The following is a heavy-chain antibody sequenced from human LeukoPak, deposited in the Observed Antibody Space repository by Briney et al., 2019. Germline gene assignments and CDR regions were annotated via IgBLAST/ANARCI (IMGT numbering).Heavy chain of an antibody. Sequence: GGSLRLSCAASGLTFSSYPMTWVRHAPGKGREWVSAIRGGGGSTHYTDSVKVRCSISRDNSKNTLYLQMNSMTAEDTAVYFCAKGAYFSGCCGFAFDYWGQGTLVTVSS. J-gene: IGHJ4*02. CDR3: AKGAYFSGCCGFAFDY. V-gene: IGHV3-23*01. CDR1: GLTFSSYP. CDR2: IRGGGGST. D-gene: IGHD3-10*01.